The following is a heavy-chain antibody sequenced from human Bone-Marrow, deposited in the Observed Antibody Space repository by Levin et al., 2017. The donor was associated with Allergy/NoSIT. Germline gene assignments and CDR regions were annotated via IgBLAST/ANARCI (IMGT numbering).Heavy chain of an antibody. D-gene: IGHD6-6*01. Sequence: PSETLSLTCAVYGGSFSGYYWSWIRQPPGKGLEWIGEINHSGSTNYNPSLKSRVTISVDTSKNQFSLKLSSVTAADTAVYYCARGARIAAPSPKNPLDYWGQGTLVTVSS. CDR1: GGSFSGYY. CDR2: INHSGST. J-gene: IGHJ4*02. CDR3: ARGARIAAPSPKNPLDY. V-gene: IGHV4-34*01.